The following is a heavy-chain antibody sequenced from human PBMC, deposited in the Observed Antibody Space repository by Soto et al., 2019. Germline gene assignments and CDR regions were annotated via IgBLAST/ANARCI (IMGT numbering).Heavy chain of an antibody. V-gene: IGHV3-74*03. CDR3: ATAEVDY. CDR1: GFTFGDYW. CDR2: MTGDGRTT. Sequence: GGSLRLSCAASGFTFGDYWMHWVRQPPGKGPEWVSRMTGDGRTTQYADSVKGRFTASRDNAKSTPYLQMNSLRAEDTAVYSCATAEVDYWGPGTLVTVS. J-gene: IGHJ4*02.